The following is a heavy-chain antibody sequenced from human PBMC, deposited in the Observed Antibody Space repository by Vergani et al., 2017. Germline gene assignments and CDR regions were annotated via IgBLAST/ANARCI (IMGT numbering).Heavy chain of an antibody. J-gene: IGHJ4*02. V-gene: IGHV3-23*01. Sequence: EVQLLESGGGLVQPGGSLRLSCAASGFTFSNYGMNWVRQAPGKGLEWVSVTSASGDYTYYADSVKGRFTISRDNSKNTLYLKMNSLRAEDTAVYYCAKAVYYDITHFDFWGQGTLVTVSS. D-gene: IGHD3-22*01. CDR2: TSASGDYT. CDR3: AKAVYYDITHFDF. CDR1: GFTFSNYG.